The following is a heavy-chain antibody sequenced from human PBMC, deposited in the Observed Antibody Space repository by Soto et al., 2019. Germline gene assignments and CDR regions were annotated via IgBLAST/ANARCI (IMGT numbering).Heavy chain of an antibody. D-gene: IGHD3-10*01. J-gene: IGHJ6*02. Sequence: QVQLQESGPGLVKPSGTLSLTCAVSGGSISSSNWWSWVRQPPGKGLEWIGEIYHSGSTNYNPSLKSRVTISVDKSKNQFSLKLSSVTAADTAVYYCARGRGSGSPNSGYYYYGMDVWGQGTTVIVSS. V-gene: IGHV4-4*02. CDR1: GGSISSSNW. CDR2: IYHSGST. CDR3: ARGRGSGSPNSGYYYYGMDV.